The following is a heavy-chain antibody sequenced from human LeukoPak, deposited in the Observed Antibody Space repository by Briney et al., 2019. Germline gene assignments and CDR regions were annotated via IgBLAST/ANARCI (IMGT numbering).Heavy chain of an antibody. CDR1: GYPFTVYY. J-gene: IGHJ4*02. Sequence: ASVKVSCKASGYPFTVYYIHWVRQAPGQGLEWMGWISPYNGATKYAQKFQGRVTMIMDTSITTAYMELSRLMSDDTAVYYCARGPLIVVARGVYFDYWGQGTLVTVSS. V-gene: IGHV1-2*02. D-gene: IGHD3-22*01. CDR2: ISPYNGAT. CDR3: ARGPLIVVARGVYFDY.